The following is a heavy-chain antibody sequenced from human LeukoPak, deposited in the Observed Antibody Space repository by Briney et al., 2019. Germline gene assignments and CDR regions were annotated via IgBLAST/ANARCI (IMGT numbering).Heavy chain of an antibody. CDR2: ICYSGST. Sequence: PSETLSLTCTVSGGSISSSSYYWGWIRQPPGKGLEWIGSICYSGSTYYNPSLKSRVTISVDTSKNQFSLKLSSVTAADTAVYYCARHPDDYVWGSYRPNWFDPWGQGTLVTVSS. D-gene: IGHD3-16*02. V-gene: IGHV4-39*01. J-gene: IGHJ5*02. CDR3: ARHPDDYVWGSYRPNWFDP. CDR1: GGSISSSSYY.